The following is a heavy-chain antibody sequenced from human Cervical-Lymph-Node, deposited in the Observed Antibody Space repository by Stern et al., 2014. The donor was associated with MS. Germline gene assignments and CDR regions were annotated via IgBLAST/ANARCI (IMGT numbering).Heavy chain of an antibody. CDR2: VIVGNSNT. CDR1: GYTFTSFA. D-gene: IGHD3-22*01. V-gene: IGHV1-3*01. CDR3: TRAYYGSQFAY. J-gene: IGHJ4*02. Sequence: QVQLVQSGAEVKKPGASVKVSCKASGYTFTSFALHWVRQAPGQRLEWMGWVIVGNSNTNYSQTFKGRVTMTMGTYAKKASLQQTSLTSEDTAVYYCTRAYYGSQFAYWGQGTLVTVSS.